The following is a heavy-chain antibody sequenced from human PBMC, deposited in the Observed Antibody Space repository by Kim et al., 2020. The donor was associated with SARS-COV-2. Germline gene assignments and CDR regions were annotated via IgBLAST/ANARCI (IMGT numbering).Heavy chain of an antibody. CDR1: GYSFTSYW. D-gene: IGHD3-9*01. Sequence: GESLKISCKGSGYSFTSYWIGWVRQMPGKGLEWMGIIYPGDSDTRYSPSFQGQVTISADKSISTAYLQWSSLKASDTAMYYCARHGFSSMTGFGYYYYGMDVWGQGTTVTVSS. CDR2: IYPGDSDT. V-gene: IGHV5-51*01. CDR3: ARHGFSSMTGFGYYYYGMDV. J-gene: IGHJ6*02.